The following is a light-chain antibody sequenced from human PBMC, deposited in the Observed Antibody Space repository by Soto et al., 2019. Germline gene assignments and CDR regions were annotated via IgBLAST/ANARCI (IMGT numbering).Light chain of an antibody. CDR1: QSVSSN. J-gene: IGKJ5*01. CDR2: GAS. Sequence: EIVMTQSPATLSVSPGERVTLSCRASQSVSSNLAWYQQKSCQAPRLLIYGASTRVTGIPARFSGSGSGTEFTLTISSLQSEDFAIYYCQQYNNWPPVTFGQGTRLEIK. CDR3: QQYNNWPPVT. V-gene: IGKV3-15*01.